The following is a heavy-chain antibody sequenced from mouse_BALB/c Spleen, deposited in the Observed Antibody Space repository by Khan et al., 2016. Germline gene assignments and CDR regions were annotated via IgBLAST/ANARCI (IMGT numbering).Heavy chain of an antibody. J-gene: IGHJ2*01. V-gene: IGHV3-2*02. CDR1: GYSITSDYA. CDR2: ISSSGST. CDR3: ARWNYGSSLYYFDS. Sequence: EVQLQESGPGLVKPSQSLSLTCTVTGYSITSDYAWNWIRQFPGNKLEWMGYISSSGSTSYNPSLKSRISITRDTSKNQFFLQLNSVTTEDTATYYCARWNYGSSLYYFDSWGQGTTLTVSS. D-gene: IGHD1-1*01.